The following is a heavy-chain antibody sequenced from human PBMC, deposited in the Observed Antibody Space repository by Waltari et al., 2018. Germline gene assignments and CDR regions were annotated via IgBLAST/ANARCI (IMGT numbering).Heavy chain of an antibody. CDR2: IRYEGSNK. CDR1: GFTFSYYC. CDR3: AKDRTIFGVVIGGLEY. J-gene: IGHJ4*02. V-gene: IGHV3-30*02. Sequence: QVQLVESGGGVVQPGGSLRLSCAASGFTFSYYCIHWVRQAPGKGLEWVAFIRYEGSNKYYGDSVKGRFTISRDNPKNTLYLQMNSLRAEDTAVYYCAKDRTIFGVVIGGLEYWGQGALVTVSS. D-gene: IGHD3-3*01.